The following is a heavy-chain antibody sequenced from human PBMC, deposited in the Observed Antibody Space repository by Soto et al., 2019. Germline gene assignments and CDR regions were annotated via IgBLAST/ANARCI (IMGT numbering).Heavy chain of an antibody. Sequence: QVQLVQSGAEVKKPGSSVKVSCKASGGTFSSYAISWVRQAPGQGLEWMGGIIPIFGTANYAQKFQGRVTITADASKSTAYRELSSLRSENTAGYYCAREGWTAVWGRWFDPWGQGTLVTVSS. CDR3: AREGWTAVWGRWFDP. CDR1: GGTFSSYA. D-gene: IGHD2-2*01. V-gene: IGHV1-69*12. CDR2: IIPIFGTA. J-gene: IGHJ5*02.